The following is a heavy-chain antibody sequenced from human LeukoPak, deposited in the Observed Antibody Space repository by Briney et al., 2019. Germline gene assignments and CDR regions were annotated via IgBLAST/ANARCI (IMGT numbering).Heavy chain of an antibody. Sequence: QPGGSLRLSCAASGFTFSTFGVHWVRQAPGKGLEWVAIIWYDESNKFYADSVKGRFTISRDNSKNTLYLQMNSLRAEDTAVYYCARNRFNLFSYYFEYWGQGTLVTVPS. CDR2: IWYDESNK. J-gene: IGHJ4*02. CDR3: ARNRFNLFSYYFEY. CDR1: GFTFSTFG. D-gene: IGHD3-3*01. V-gene: IGHV3-33*01.